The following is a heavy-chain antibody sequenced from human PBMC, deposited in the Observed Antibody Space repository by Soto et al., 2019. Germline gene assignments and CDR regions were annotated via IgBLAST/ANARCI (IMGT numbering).Heavy chain of an antibody. V-gene: IGHV1-8*01. D-gene: IGHD1-1*01. CDR3: ARERTGTPSMDV. CDR1: GYTFTSYD. Sequence: QVQLVQSGAEVKKPGASVKVSCKASGYTFTSYDINWVRQATGQGLEWMGWMNPNSGNTGYAQKFRGRVTMTRNTSRSTAYMELSSLRSEDTAVYYCARERTGTPSMDVWGQGTTVTVSS. CDR2: MNPNSGNT. J-gene: IGHJ6*02.